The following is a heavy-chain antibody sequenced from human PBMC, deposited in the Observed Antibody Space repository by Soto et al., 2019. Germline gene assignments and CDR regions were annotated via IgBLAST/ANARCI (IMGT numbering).Heavy chain of an antibody. Sequence: VSVEVCSKDSGYILTCSAMYWVRQAPGQRLEWMGWINPGNGNTKYSQSFQGRVTITRDTSASTAYMELSSLRSEDTAVYFCARDLDAYNSTGYWGQGTLVTVSS. J-gene: IGHJ4*02. CDR2: INPGNGNT. V-gene: IGHV1-3*01. CDR1: GYILTCSA. D-gene: IGHD1-1*01. CDR3: ARDLDAYNSTGY.